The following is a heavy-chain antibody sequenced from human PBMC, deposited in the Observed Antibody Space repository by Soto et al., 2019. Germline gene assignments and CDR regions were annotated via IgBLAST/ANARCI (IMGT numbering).Heavy chain of an antibody. CDR2: IYYSGST. Sequence: SETLSLTCTVSGGSISSGGYYWSWIRQHPGKGLEWIGYIYYSGSTYYNPSLKSRVTISVDKSKKQFSLKLSSVTAADTAVYYCARDRWFSHYFDYWGQGTLVTVSS. J-gene: IGHJ4*02. CDR1: GGSISSGGYY. CDR3: ARDRWFSHYFDY. D-gene: IGHD2-15*01. V-gene: IGHV4-31*03.